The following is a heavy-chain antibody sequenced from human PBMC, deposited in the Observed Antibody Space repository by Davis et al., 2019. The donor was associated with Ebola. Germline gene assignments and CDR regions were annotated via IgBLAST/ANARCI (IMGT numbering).Heavy chain of an antibody. V-gene: IGHV4-39*01. CDR2: VYYSGDT. J-gene: IGHJ5*02. CDR1: GGSISSLGYY. CDR3: ARPEGGYNWNDGRFDP. Sequence: MPSETLSLTCTVSGGSISSLGYYWGWIRQSPGKGLEWIGNVYYSGDTYYNPSLKSRVTISVDTSKNQFSLKLNSVTAADTAVYYCARPEGGYNWNDGRFDPWGQGTLVTVSS. D-gene: IGHD1-20*01.